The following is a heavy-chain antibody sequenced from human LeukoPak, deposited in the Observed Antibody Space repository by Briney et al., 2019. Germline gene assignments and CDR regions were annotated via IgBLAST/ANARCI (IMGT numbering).Heavy chain of an antibody. CDR1: GGSISSGSYY. CDR3: ARDRLGGYYDSSGSYYFDY. Sequence: PSQPLSLTCTVSGGSISSGSYYWSWIRQPAGKGLEWIGRIYTSGSTNYNPSLKSRVTISVDTSKDQFSLKLSSVTAADTAVYYCARDRLGGYYDSSGSYYFDYWGQGTLVTVSS. D-gene: IGHD3-22*01. J-gene: IGHJ4*02. CDR2: IYTSGST. V-gene: IGHV4-61*02.